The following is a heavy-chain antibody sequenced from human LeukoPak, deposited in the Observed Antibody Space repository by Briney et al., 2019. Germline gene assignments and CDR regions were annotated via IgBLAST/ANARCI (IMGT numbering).Heavy chain of an antibody. V-gene: IGHV1-2*02. J-gene: IGHJ6*03. CDR1: GYMFNGYH. CDR2: INPNSGDT. D-gene: IGHD2-2*01. CDR3: ARGDQYYYYMDV. Sequence: ASVKVSCKASGYMFNGYHMHWVRQAPGQGLEWTGWINPNSGDTKYAQKFQGRAAMTRDTSIRTGYMELSRLRFDDTAVYYCARGDQYYYYMDVWGKGTTVTVSS.